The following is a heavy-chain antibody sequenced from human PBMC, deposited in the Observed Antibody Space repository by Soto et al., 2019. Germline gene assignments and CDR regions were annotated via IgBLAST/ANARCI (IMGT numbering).Heavy chain of an antibody. Sequence: SETLSLTCAVYGGSFSGYYWSWIRQPPGKGLEWIGEINHSGSTNYNPSLKSRVTISVDTSKNQFSLKLSSVTAADTAVYYCARATRITMVRGLYGMDVWGQGTTVTVS. CDR2: INHSGST. CDR3: ARATRITMVRGLYGMDV. V-gene: IGHV4-34*01. D-gene: IGHD3-10*01. J-gene: IGHJ6*02. CDR1: GGSFSGYY.